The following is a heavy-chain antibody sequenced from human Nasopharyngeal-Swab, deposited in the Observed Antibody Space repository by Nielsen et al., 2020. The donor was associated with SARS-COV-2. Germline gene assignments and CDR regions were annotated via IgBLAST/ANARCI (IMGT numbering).Heavy chain of an antibody. J-gene: IGHJ4*02. CDR3: ASSGHYDSSGYYVDY. V-gene: IGHV1-46*01. D-gene: IGHD3-22*01. CDR1: GYTFTSYY. Sequence: ASVKVSCKASGYTFTSYYMHWVRQAPGQGLEWMGIINPSGGSTSYAQKFQGRVTITADESTSTAYMELSSLRSEDTAVYYCASSGHYDSSGYYVDYWGQGTLVTVSS. CDR2: INPSGGST.